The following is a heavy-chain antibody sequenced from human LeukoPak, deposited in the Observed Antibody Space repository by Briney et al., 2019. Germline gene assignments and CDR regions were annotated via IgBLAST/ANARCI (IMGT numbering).Heavy chain of an antibody. CDR3: ARGGDSSGYEGRFDP. V-gene: IGHV4-30-4*07. Sequence: SETLSLTCAVSGGSISSAGYSWSWIRQPPGKGLECIGYIYYTGSTYYNPSLKSRVTISLDTSKNQFSLKLSSVTAADTAVYYCARGGDSSGYEGRFDPWGQGTLVTVSS. J-gene: IGHJ5*02. CDR1: GGSISSAGYS. CDR2: IYYTGST. D-gene: IGHD3-22*01.